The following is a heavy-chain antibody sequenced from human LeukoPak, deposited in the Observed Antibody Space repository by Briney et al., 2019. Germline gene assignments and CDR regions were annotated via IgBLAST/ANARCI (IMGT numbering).Heavy chain of an antibody. J-gene: IGHJ4*02. CDR2: ISVDGNNK. V-gene: IGHV3-30*03. CDR1: GFTFSDYV. D-gene: IGHD3-22*01. CDR3: ARRTEGSSGYYFN. Sequence: GGSLRLSCAASGFTFSDYVMHWVRQAPGKGLEWVAVISVDGNNKYYGDSVKGRFTISRDNSKNTLYLQINSLRPEDTAVYYCARRTEGSSGYYFNWGQGTLVTVSS.